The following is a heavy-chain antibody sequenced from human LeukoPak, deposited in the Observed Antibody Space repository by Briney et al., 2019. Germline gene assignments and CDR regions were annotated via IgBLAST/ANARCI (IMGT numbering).Heavy chain of an antibody. CDR3: ARDGKSSYYYYYYMDV. CDR1: GGSISSYY. J-gene: IGHJ6*03. D-gene: IGHD6-6*01. CDR2: IYYSGST. V-gene: IGHV4-59*12. Sequence: SETLSLTCTVSGGSISSYYWSWIRQPPGKGLEWIGYIYYSGSTNYNPSLKSRVTISVDTSKNQFSLKLSSVTAADTAVYYCARDGKSSYYYYYYMDVWGKGTTVTVSS.